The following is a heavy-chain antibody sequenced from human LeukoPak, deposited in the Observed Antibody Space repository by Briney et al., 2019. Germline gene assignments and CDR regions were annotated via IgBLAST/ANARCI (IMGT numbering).Heavy chain of an antibody. J-gene: IGHJ4*02. Sequence: ASVKVSCKASGYTFTSYDINWVRQATGQGLEWMGWMNPNSGGTNYAQKFQGWVTMTRDTSISTAYMELSRLRSDDTAVYYCARALHSSGWYDPLDYWGQGTLVTVSS. V-gene: IGHV1-2*04. CDR3: ARALHSSGWYDPLDY. D-gene: IGHD6-19*01. CDR2: MNPNSGGT. CDR1: GYTFTSYD.